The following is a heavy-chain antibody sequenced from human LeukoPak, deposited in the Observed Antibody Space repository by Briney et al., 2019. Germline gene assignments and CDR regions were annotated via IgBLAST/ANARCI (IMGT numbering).Heavy chain of an antibody. J-gene: IGHJ6*03. CDR2: IYYSGST. CDR1: GGSISSSSYY. D-gene: IGHD3-3*01. V-gene: IGHV4-39*01. CDR3: ARGRSNYDFWSGYWNSYYYYYMDV. Sequence: PSETLSLTCTVSGGSISSSSYYWGWIRQPPGKGLEWIGSIYYSGSTYYNPSLKSRVTISVDTSKNQFSLKLSSVTAADTAVYYCARGRSNYDFWSGYWNSYYYYYMDVWGKGTTVTVSS.